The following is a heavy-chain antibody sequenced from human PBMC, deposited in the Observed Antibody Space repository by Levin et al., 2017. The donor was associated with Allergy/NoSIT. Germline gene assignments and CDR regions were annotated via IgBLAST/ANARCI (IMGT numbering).Heavy chain of an antibody. D-gene: IGHD3-3*01. Sequence: ASVKVSCKASGYTFTSYDINWVRQATGQGLEWMGWMNPNSGNTGYAQKFQGRVTMTRNTSISTAYMELSSLRSEDTAVYYCARGGLRFLEWLYYYYYGMDGWGQGTTVTVSS. J-gene: IGHJ6*02. CDR2: MNPNSGNT. CDR1: GYTFTSYD. CDR3: ARGGLRFLEWLYYYYYGMDG. V-gene: IGHV1-8*01.